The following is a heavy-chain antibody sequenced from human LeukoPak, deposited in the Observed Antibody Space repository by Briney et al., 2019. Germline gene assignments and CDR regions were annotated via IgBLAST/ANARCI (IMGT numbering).Heavy chain of an antibody. Sequence: PGGSLRLSCAASGFTLSNFAVRWLPQARGGGGEGVSYVRDDGAYINYADSVKARFTVSRDNSKNTLSLQMNSLRAEDTAVYYCAKGARSSLIDSGGRGPLVPVSP. J-gene: IGHJ5*01. CDR1: GFTLSNFA. D-gene: IGHD6-6*01. CDR2: VRDDGAYI. V-gene: IGHV3-23*01. CDR3: AKGARSSLIDS.